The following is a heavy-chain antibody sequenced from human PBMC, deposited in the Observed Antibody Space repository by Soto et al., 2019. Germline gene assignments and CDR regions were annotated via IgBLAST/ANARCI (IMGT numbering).Heavy chain of an antibody. J-gene: IGHJ4*02. V-gene: IGHV3-23*01. CDR2: ISGSGGST. CDR3: AKGYSSRISAPTDY. Sequence: PGGSLRLSCAASGFTFSSYAMSWVRQAPGKGLKWVSAISGSGGSTYYADSVKGRFTISRDNSKNTLYLQMNSLRAEDTAVYYCAKGYSSRISAPTDYWGQGTLVTVSS. D-gene: IGHD6-13*01. CDR1: GFTFSSYA.